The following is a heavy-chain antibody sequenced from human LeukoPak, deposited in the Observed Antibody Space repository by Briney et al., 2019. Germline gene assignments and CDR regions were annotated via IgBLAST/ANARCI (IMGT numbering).Heavy chain of an antibody. J-gene: IGHJ4*02. CDR2: INPNSGGT. V-gene: IGHV1-2*02. CDR3: PGVGDFMYYFDY. D-gene: IGHD2-21*02. CDR1: GYTFTGYY. Sequence: ASVKDTCKSSGYTFTGYYMHWVRQPPGQGLEGMGWINPNSGGTNYAQKFQGRATKTRDTSISTPYMELSRHRSDDTAVYYFPGVGDFMYYFDYWGQGTPVTVSS.